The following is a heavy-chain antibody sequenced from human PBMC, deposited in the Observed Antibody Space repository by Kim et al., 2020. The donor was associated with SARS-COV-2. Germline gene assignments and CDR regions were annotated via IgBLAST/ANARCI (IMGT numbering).Heavy chain of an antibody. CDR3: AAGAPGH. CDR2: GST. V-gene: IGHV4-34*01. J-gene: IGHJ1*01. Sequence: GSTTYNPSLRSRISMSVDTSKNQFSLKLSSVTAADTAVYYCAAGAPGHWGQGTLVTVSS.